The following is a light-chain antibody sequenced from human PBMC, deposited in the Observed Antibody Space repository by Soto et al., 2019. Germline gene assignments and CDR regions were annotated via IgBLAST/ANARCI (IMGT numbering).Light chain of an antibody. CDR3: QQYNSYPWT. CDR1: QSISSW. CDR2: KAS. J-gene: IGKJ1*01. Sequence: DIQITQSPSTLSASVGDRVTITRRASQSISSWLAWYQQKPGKTPKVLIYKASRLESGVPSRFSGSGSGTEFTLTISSLQPDDLATYYCQQYNSYPWTFGQGTKVQIK. V-gene: IGKV1-5*03.